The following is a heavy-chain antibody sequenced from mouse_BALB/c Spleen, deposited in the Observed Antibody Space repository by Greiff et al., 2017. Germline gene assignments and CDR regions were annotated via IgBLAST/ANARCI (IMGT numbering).Heavy chain of an antibody. CDR2: INPSTGYT. Sequence: QVQLQQSGAELAKPGASVKMSCKASGYTFTSYWMHWVKQRPGQGLEWIGYINPSTGYTEYNQKFKDKATLTADKSSSTAYMQLSSLTSEDSAVYYCARSGVRRGMDYWGQGTSVTVSA. CDR3: ARSGVRRGMDY. V-gene: IGHV1-7*01. D-gene: IGHD2-14*01. J-gene: IGHJ4*01. CDR1: GYTFTSYW.